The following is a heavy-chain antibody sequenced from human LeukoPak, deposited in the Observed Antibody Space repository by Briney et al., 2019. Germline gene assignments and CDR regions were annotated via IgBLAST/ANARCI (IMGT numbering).Heavy chain of an antibody. J-gene: IGHJ5*02. D-gene: IGHD6-13*01. CDR3: AREYRSSWYLNWFDP. Sequence: PSETLSLTCTVSGGSISSSSYYWGWIRQPPGKGLEWIGSIYYSGSTYYNPSLKSRVTISVDTSKNQFSLKLSSVTAVDTAVYYCAREYRSSWYLNWFDPWGQGTLVTVSS. CDR2: IYYSGST. CDR1: GGSISSSSYY. V-gene: IGHV4-39*02.